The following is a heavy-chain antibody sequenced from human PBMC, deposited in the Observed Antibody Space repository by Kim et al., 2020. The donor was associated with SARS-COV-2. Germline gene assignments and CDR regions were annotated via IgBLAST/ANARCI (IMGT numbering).Heavy chain of an antibody. V-gene: IGHV4-59*13. J-gene: IGHJ4*02. CDR1: GGSLSGNH. CDR3: ARGAVWWEF. CDR2: IHYSGST. D-gene: IGHD1-26*01. Sequence: SETLSLTCTVSGGSLSGNHWSWIRQPPGKGLEWIGYIHYSGSTNYNPSLKSRVTISVDTSKNQFSLRLSSVTAADTAVFYCARGAVWWEFWGQGTLVTAS.